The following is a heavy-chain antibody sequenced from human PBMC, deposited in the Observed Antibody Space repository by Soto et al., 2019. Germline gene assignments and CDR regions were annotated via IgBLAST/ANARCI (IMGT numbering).Heavy chain of an antibody. V-gene: IGHV1-18*01. CDR2: ISAYNGNT. CDR1: GYTFTSYG. Sequence: ASVKVSCKASGYTFTSYGISWVRQAPGQGLEWMGWISAYNGNTNYAQKLQGRVTMTTDTSTSTAYMELRSLRSDDTAVYYCARDAAAAGPSKVEYFDYRGQGTLVTVSS. J-gene: IGHJ4*02. CDR3: ARDAAAAGPSKVEYFDY. D-gene: IGHD6-13*01.